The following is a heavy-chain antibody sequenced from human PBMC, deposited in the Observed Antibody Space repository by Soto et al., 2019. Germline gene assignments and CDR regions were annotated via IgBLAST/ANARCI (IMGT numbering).Heavy chain of an antibody. CDR2: INTYNGNT. CDR3: ARKLEHYEIWTGYYTWFDP. V-gene: IGHV1-18*01. J-gene: IGHJ5*02. CDR1: GDTFTTYA. Sequence: QVQLVQSGAEVKKPGASVRVSCKASGDTFTTYAISWVRQAPGQGLEWMGWINTYNGNTNYAQKLQGRVSMTTDTSTNTAYRELRSLRSDDTAIYYCARKLEHYEIWTGYYTWFDPWGQGTLVTVSS. D-gene: IGHD3-9*01.